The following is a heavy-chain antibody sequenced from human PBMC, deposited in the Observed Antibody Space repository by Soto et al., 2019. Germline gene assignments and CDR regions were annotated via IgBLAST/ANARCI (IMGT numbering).Heavy chain of an antibody. CDR1: GGSISSGGYY. CDR3: ARARDYYGSGSLNWFDP. D-gene: IGHD3-10*01. V-gene: IGHV4-31*03. Sequence: QVQLQESGPGLVKPSQTLSLTCTVSGGSISSGGYYWSWIRQHPGKGLEWIGYIYYSGSTYYNPSLRSRVTISVDTSKNQFALKLSSVTAADTAVYYCARARDYYGSGSLNWFDPWGQGTLVTVSS. J-gene: IGHJ5*02. CDR2: IYYSGST.